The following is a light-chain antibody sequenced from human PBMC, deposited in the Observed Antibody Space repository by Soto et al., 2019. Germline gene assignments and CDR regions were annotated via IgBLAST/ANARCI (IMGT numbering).Light chain of an antibody. V-gene: IGKV3-11*01. CDR3: QQRSNWRWT. CDR2: DAF. J-gene: IGKJ1*01. Sequence: PGERATLCCRASQSVSNSLAWYQQKPGQAPRLIINDAFNRATGIPARFSGSGSGTDFTLTISSLEPEDFAVYYCQQRSNWRWTFGQGTKVDI. CDR1: QSVSNS.